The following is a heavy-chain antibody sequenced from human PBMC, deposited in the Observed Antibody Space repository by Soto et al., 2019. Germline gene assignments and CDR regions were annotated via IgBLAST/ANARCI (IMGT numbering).Heavy chain of an antibody. CDR3: ARADVVVVAATPVDYYCMDV. CDR2: IYYSGST. V-gene: IGHV4-31*03. J-gene: IGHJ6*03. CDR1: GGSISSGGYY. D-gene: IGHD2-15*01. Sequence: SETLSLTCTVSGGSISSGGYYWSWIRQHPGKGLEWIGYIYYSGSTYYNPSLKSRVTISVDTSKNQFSLKLSSVTAADTAVYYCARADVVVVAATPVDYYCMDVWGKGTTVTVSS.